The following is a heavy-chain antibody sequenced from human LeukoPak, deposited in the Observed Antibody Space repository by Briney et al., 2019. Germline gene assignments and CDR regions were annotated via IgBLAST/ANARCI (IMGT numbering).Heavy chain of an antibody. J-gene: IGHJ6*03. CDR2: INGGTQTS. V-gene: IGHV3-23*01. CDR1: GFTVSVYG. CDR3: AKGDQVSYFCYMDV. Sequence: GGSLRLSCAASGFTVSVYGMSWVRQVPGKGLEWLSVINGGTQTSYYADSVNGRFTISRDNSKNTLYLQMNSHRADDTAVYYCAKGDQVSYFCYMDVWGKGTTVTVSS.